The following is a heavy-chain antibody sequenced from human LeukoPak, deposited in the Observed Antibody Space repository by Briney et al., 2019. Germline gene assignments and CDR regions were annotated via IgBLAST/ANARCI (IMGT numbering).Heavy chain of an antibody. Sequence: GGSLRLSCAASGFTFSSYSMNWVRQAPGKGLEWVSSMSSSSSYIYYADSVKGRFTISRDNAKNSLYLQMNSLRAEDTAVYYCARDLGGSYGGGGAFDIWGQGTMVTVSS. CDR3: ARDLGGSYGGGGAFDI. CDR2: MSSSSSYI. V-gene: IGHV3-21*01. CDR1: GFTFSSYS. D-gene: IGHD1-26*01. J-gene: IGHJ3*02.